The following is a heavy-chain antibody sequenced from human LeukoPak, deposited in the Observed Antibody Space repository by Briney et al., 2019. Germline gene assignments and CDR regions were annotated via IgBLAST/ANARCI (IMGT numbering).Heavy chain of an antibody. V-gene: IGHV1-18*01. J-gene: IGHJ4*02. CDR3: AREGYLYSGSYSTPDY. CDR2: ISAYNGNT. D-gene: IGHD1-26*01. Sequence: ASMKVSCKASGYTFTSYGISWVRQAPGQGLEWMGWISAYNGNTNYAQKLQGRVTMTTDTSTSTAYMELRSLRSDDTAVYYCAREGYLYSGSYSTPDYWGQGTLVTVSS. CDR1: GYTFTSYG.